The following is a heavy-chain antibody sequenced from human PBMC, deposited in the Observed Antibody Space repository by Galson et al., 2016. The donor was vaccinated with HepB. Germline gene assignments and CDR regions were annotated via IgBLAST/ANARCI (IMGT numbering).Heavy chain of an antibody. Sequence: SVKVSCKASGYTFTRYIMHWVRQAPGQRLEWMGWINAGNGNTKYSQKFQGRVTITRDTSARTAYMELSRLRSEDTAMYYCASGIPTYESRGGYNYYPMDVWGQGTMVTVSS. CDR3: ASGIPTYESRGGYNYYPMDV. CDR2: INAGNGNT. CDR1: GYTFTRYI. J-gene: IGHJ6*02. V-gene: IGHV1-3*01. D-gene: IGHD3-22*01.